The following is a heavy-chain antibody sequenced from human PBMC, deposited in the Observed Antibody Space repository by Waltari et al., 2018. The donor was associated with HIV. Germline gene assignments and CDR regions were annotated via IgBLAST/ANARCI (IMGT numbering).Heavy chain of an antibody. V-gene: IGHV3-74*01. CDR3: ARGKDCGGGTCDGYHYYGMDV. CDR2: INPDGTDT. Sequence: EVQLVESGGGLVQPGGSLRLSCAASGFTFTTPWVHWFRQAPGQGLVWVSRINPDGTDTRYADSVKGRFTISRDNAKNTVYLQVNSLRGEDTSVYYCARGKDCGGGTCDGYHYYGMDVWGQGTTVTVSS. CDR1: GFTFTTPW. J-gene: IGHJ6*02. D-gene: IGHD2-15*01.